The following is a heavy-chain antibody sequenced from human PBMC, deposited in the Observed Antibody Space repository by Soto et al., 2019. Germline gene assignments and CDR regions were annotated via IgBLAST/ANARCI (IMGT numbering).Heavy chain of an antibody. CDR2: ISYDGSNK. J-gene: IGHJ6*02. Sequence: QVQLVESGGGVVQPGRSLRLSCAASGFTFSSYGMHWVRQAPGQGLEWVAVISYDGSNKYYADSVKGRFTISRDNSKNTLYLQMNSLRAEDTAVYYCAKGTVTTYYYYYYGMDVWGQGTTVTVSS. CDR3: AKGTVTTYYYYYYGMDV. D-gene: IGHD4-4*01. CDR1: GFTFSSYG. V-gene: IGHV3-30*18.